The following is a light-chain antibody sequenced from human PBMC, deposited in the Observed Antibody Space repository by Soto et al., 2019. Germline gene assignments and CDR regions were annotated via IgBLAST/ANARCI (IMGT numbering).Light chain of an antibody. V-gene: IGKV1-5*01. CDR2: DAS. CDR3: HQFDAYPYT. J-gene: IGKJ2*01. CDR1: QTIGFY. Sequence: DIQMTQSPSTLSASVGDRVTITCRASQTIGFYLAWLQQKPGKAPELLIYDASTLQDGVPSRFNGNGSGTDFTLTLNSLQPEEFAIYYCHQFDAYPYTFGQGNQLEFK.